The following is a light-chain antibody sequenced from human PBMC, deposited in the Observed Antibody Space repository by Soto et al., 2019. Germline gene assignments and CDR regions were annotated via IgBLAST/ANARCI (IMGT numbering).Light chain of an antibody. V-gene: IGLV2-11*01. J-gene: IGLJ1*01. CDR2: DVN. CDR3: CSYAGSSTYG. Sequence: QSVLTQPRSVSGSPGQSVTISCTGTSSDVGGYNYVSWFQQHPGKAPNLLIYDVNTRPSGVPDRFSGSKSGNTASLTISGLQPEDEADYYCCSYAGSSTYGFGTGTKV. CDR1: SSDVGGYNY.